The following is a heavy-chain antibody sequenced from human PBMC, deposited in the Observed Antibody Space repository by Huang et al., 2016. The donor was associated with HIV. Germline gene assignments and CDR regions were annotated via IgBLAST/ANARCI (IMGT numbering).Heavy chain of an antibody. CDR1: EYTLNELS. CDR2: FDTEIGET. J-gene: IGHJ4*02. CDR3: ATGFDVFFDF. Sequence: QVQLVQSRAEVKKPGASVKVSCKVSEYTLNELSIHWVRQPPGKGLEWMGGFDTEIGETIYAKKYQGRVTMTEDTSTETAFMELSGLRPEDTAGYYCATGFDVFFDFWGQGTLVTVSS. V-gene: IGHV1-24*01. D-gene: IGHD3-9*01.